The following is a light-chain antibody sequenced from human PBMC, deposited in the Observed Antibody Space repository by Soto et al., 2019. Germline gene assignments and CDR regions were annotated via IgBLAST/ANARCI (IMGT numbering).Light chain of an antibody. CDR1: SSDVGGYNY. CDR3: SSYAGSNNQV. Sequence: QSVLPQPPAASGYPGQSVTISCTGTSSDVGGYNYVSWYQQHPGRAPKLMIYEVSKRPSGVPDRFSGSKSGNTASLTVSGLQTEDEADYYCSSYAGSNNQVFGTGTKLTVL. V-gene: IGLV2-8*01. J-gene: IGLJ1*01. CDR2: EVS.